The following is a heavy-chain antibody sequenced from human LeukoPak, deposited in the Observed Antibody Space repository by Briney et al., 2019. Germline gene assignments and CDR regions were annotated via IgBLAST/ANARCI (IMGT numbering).Heavy chain of an antibody. Sequence: GGSLRLSCAASGFTFSSYSMNWVRQAPGKGLEWVSSISSSSSYIYYADSVKGRFTISRDNAKNSLYLQTNSLRAEDTAVYYCATPRDYYYMDVWGKGTTVTISS. J-gene: IGHJ6*03. CDR1: GFTFSSYS. CDR3: ATPRDYYYMDV. CDR2: ISSSSSYI. V-gene: IGHV3-21*01.